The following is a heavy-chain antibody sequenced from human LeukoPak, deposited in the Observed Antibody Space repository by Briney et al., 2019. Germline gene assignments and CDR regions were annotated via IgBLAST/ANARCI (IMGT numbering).Heavy chain of an antibody. CDR2: IKHDGSAK. CDR3: ARELRTPYDILGRGNAFDI. Sequence: GGSLRLSCAASGFTFNNYWMSWVRQTPGKGLEWVANIKHDGSAKYYVDSVKGRFTISRDNAKNSLYLQMNSLRAEDTAVYYCARELRTPYDILGRGNAFDIWGQGTRVTVSS. J-gene: IGHJ3*02. V-gene: IGHV3-7*01. CDR1: GFTFNNYW. D-gene: IGHD3-9*01.